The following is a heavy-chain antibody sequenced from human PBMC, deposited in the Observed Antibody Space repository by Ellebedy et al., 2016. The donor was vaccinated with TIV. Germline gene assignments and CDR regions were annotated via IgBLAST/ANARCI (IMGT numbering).Heavy chain of an antibody. CDR1: GFTFSSYW. Sequence: GGSLRLXXAASGFTFSSYWMSWVRQTPGKGLVWVSRIKNDGSTVSYADSVKGRFTVSRDNAKNTLYLQMNSLRVEDTAVYHCARSDWFDPWGQGTLVTVSS. V-gene: IGHV3-74*01. CDR2: IKNDGSTV. J-gene: IGHJ5*02. CDR3: ARSDWFDP.